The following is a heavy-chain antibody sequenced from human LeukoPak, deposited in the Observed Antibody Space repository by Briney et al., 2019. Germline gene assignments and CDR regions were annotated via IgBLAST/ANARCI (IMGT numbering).Heavy chain of an antibody. CDR2: ISWKSDSM. D-gene: IGHD6-19*01. Sequence: GGSLRLSCEASGFIFDDYAMHWVRQVPGKGLEWVSGISWKSDSMRYADSVKDRFTVSRDNAKNSLYLQMNSLRPEDTAFYYCAKDGGHSSVLYYFESWGQGTLVTVSS. CDR1: GFIFDDYA. CDR3: AKDGGHSSVLYYFES. V-gene: IGHV3-9*01. J-gene: IGHJ4*02.